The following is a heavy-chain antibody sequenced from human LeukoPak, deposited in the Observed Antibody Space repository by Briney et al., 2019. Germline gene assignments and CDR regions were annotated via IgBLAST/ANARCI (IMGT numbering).Heavy chain of an antibody. CDR2: IYYSGST. CDR1: GGSISSYY. CDR3: ARHKGRHFDY. V-gene: IGHV4-59*08. Sequence: SETLSLTCTASGGSISSYYWSWIRQPPGKGLEWIGYIYYSGSTNYNPSLKSRVTISVDTSKNQFSLKLSSVTAADTAVYYCARHKGRHFDYWGQGTLVTVSS. J-gene: IGHJ4*02.